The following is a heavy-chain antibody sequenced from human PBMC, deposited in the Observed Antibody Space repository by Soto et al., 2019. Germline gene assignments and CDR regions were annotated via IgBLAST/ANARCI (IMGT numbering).Heavy chain of an antibody. V-gene: IGHV3-30*18. CDR2: ISYDGSDK. CDR3: AKGQIVATGRGYYGMDV. CDR1: GFTFSRYG. Sequence: QVQLVESGGGVVQPGRSVRLSCAASGFTFSRYGMHWVRQAPGKGLEWVTVISYDGSDKYYADSVKGRFTISRDNSKNTLYLQMNSLRVEDTAMYYCAKGQIVATGRGYYGMDVWGQGTTVTVSS. J-gene: IGHJ6*02. D-gene: IGHD5-12*01.